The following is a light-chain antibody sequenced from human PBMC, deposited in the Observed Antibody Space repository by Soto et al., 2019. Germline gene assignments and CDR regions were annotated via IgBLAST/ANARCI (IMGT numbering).Light chain of an antibody. CDR2: LNSDGSH. Sequence: QPVLTQSPSASASLGASVKLTCTLSSEHSSYTIAWHQQQPEKGPRYLMTLNSDGSHSKGDGIPDRFSGSSSGAERYLSISSLQSEDEADYYCQTWGTGIEVFGGGTKLTVL. J-gene: IGLJ3*02. V-gene: IGLV4-69*01. CDR1: SEHSSYT. CDR3: QTWGTGIEV.